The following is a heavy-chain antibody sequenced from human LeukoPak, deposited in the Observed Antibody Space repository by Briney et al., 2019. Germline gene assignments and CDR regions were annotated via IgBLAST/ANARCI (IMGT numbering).Heavy chain of an antibody. CDR1: GGSINSYY. Sequence: PSETLSLTCTVSGGSINSYYWSWIRQPPGRGLDWIGDIYYSGSTIYNPSLESRVTISVDTSKNQFSLNLRSVTAADTAVYYCARIDYATFDCWGPGTLVTVSS. CDR2: IYYSGST. J-gene: IGHJ4*02. CDR3: ARIDYATFDC. V-gene: IGHV4-59*01. D-gene: IGHD3-16*01.